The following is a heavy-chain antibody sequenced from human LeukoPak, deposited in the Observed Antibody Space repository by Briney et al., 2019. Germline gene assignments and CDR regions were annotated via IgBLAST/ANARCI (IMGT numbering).Heavy chain of an antibody. CDR2: INPSGGST. D-gene: IGHD3-10*01. V-gene: IGHV1-46*01. CDR3: ARQFRRRGETSYYYYYYMDV. J-gene: IGHJ6*03. CDR1: GYTFTSYY. Sequence: ASVKVSCKASGYTFTSYYMHWVRQAPGQGLEWMGIINPSGGSTSYAQKFQGRVTMTRDMSTSTVYMELSSLRSEDTAVYYCARQFRRRGETSYYYYYYMDVWGKGTTVTVSS.